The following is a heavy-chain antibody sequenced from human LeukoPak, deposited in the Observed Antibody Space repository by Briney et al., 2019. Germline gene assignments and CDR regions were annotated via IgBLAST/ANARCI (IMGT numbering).Heavy chain of an antibody. J-gene: IGHJ3*02. CDR2: IYPTGST. Sequence: SETLSLTCTVSGGSISSYYWIWIRQPPGKGLEWIGYIYPTGSTNYNPSLKSRVTISIDTSKNQLSLKLSSVTAADTAVYYCARLPPSPDAFDIWGQGTMVTVSS. CDR1: GGSISSYY. CDR3: ARLPPSPDAFDI. V-gene: IGHV4-59*08.